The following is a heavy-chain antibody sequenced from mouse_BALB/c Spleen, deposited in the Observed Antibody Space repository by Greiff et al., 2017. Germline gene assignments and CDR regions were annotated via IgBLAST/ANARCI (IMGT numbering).Heavy chain of an antibody. CDR1: GFTFSSYT. CDR2: ISSGGSYT. J-gene: IGHJ2*01. V-gene: IGHV5-6-4*01. CDR3: TRENDGPFDY. D-gene: IGHD2-3*01. Sequence: EVQLVESGGGLVKPGGSLKLSCAASGFTFSSYTMSWVRQTPEKRLEWVATISSGGSYTYYPDSVKGRFTISRDNAKNTLYLQMSSLKSEDTAMYYCTRENDGPFDYWGQGTTLTVSS.